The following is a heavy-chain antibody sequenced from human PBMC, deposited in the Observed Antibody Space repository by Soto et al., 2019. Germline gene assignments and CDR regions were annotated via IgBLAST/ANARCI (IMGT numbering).Heavy chain of an antibody. V-gene: IGHV3-30*18. CDR1: GFTFSSYG. CDR2: ISYDGSNT. CDR3: AKDLARDGMDV. J-gene: IGHJ6*02. Sequence: ESGGGVVQPGRSLRLSCVVSGFTFSSYGMHWVRQAPGKGLEWVAVISYDGSNTYYAESMKGRFTISRDNSKDTLYLQINSLRAADTAVYYCAKDLARDGMDVWGQGTTVTVSS.